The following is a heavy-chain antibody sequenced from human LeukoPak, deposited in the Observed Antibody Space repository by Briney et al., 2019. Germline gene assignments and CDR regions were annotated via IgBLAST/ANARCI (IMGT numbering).Heavy chain of an antibody. CDR1: GGSISSGSYY. Sequence: SETLSLTCTVSGGSISSGSYYWSWIRQPAGKGLEWIGRIYTSGSTNYNPSHKSRVTISVDTSKNQFSLKLSSVTAADTAVYYCARGGGNWFDPWGQGTLVTVSS. CDR3: ARGGGNWFDP. CDR2: IYTSGST. V-gene: IGHV4-61*02. J-gene: IGHJ5*02. D-gene: IGHD3-10*01.